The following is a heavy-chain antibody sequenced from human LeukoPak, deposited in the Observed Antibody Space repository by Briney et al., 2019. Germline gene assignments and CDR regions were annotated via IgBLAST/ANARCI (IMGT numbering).Heavy chain of an antibody. D-gene: IGHD5-24*01. CDR3: ARDGYNSGYFDY. Sequence: SETLSLTCTVSGGSISSGDYYWNWIRQPPGRGLEWIGYIYYSRSTSYSPAPKSRLTISVDTSKNQFSLKLSSVTAADTAVYYCARDGYNSGYFDYWGRGTLVTVSS. CDR1: GGSISSGDYY. CDR2: IYYSRST. V-gene: IGHV4-30-4*01. J-gene: IGHJ4*02.